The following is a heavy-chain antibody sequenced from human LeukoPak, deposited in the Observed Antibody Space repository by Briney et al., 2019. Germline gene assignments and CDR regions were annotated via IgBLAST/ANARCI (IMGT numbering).Heavy chain of an antibody. CDR2: INSDGSST. V-gene: IGHV3-74*01. D-gene: IGHD3-22*01. J-gene: IGHJ4*02. CDR1: GFTFSTHW. Sequence: PGGSLRLSCAASGFTFSTHWMHWVRQAPGKGLVWVSRINSDGSSTTYADSVKGRFTISRDNAKNTLYLQMNSLRAEDTAVYHCARGQHYYDSSGYYYYFDYWGQGTLVTVSS. CDR3: ARGQHYYDSSGYYYYFDY.